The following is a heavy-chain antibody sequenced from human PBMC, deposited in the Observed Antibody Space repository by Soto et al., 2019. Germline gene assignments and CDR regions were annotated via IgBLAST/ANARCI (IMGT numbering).Heavy chain of an antibody. CDR2: IDSDGNST. D-gene: IGHD1-26*01. Sequence: EVQLVESGGGLVQSGGSLRLSCAASGFTFSSYWIHWVRQVPGKGLVWVSHIDSDGNSTTYADSVKGRFTISRDNAKNTVYLQMNSLRAEDTAVYYCVRDDVGVGIDYWGLGTLVTVSS. CDR3: VRDDVGVGIDY. V-gene: IGHV3-74*03. CDR1: GFTFSSYW. J-gene: IGHJ4*02.